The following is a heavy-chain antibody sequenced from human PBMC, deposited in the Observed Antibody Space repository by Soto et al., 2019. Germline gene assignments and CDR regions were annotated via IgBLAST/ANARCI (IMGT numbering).Heavy chain of an antibody. Sequence: GASVKVSCKASGGTFSSYAISWVRQAPGQGLEWIGGIIPISGKANYAQKFQERVTITRDISTSTAYMELSSLRSEDTAVYYCAAVGDYEELNWFDPWGQGTLVTVSS. CDR3: AAVGDYEELNWFDP. CDR1: GGTFSSYA. V-gene: IGHV1-69*10. CDR2: IIPISGKA. D-gene: IGHD4-17*01. J-gene: IGHJ5*02.